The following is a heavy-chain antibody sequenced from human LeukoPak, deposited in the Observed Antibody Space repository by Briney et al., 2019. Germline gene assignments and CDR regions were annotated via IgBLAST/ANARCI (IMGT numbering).Heavy chain of an antibody. CDR1: GYSFTDYY. CDR2: INPKSGRT. D-gene: IGHD2-2*01. V-gene: IGHV1-2*02. Sequence: ASVKVSCKTSGYSFTDYYIHWVRQAPGQGLEWMGWINPKSGRTSSARKFQDRVIMTRDPSISTVYMDMAWLTSDDTAIYFCAGAGFVDAGPYLIGPWGQGTLVTVSS. CDR3: AGAGFVDAGPYLIGP. J-gene: IGHJ5*02.